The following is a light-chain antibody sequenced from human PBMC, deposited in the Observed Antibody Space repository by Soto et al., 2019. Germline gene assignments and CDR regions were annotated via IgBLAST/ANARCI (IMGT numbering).Light chain of an antibody. Sequence: QSALTQPASVSGSPGQSITISCTGTSSDVGGYNYVSWYQQHPGKAPKLIIYEVSNRPSGVSDRFSGSKSGNTASLTISGLQAEDEADYYCSSYTTRNTVLFGGGTKLTVL. CDR3: SSYTTRNTVL. J-gene: IGLJ2*01. CDR1: SSDVGGYNY. V-gene: IGLV2-14*01. CDR2: EVS.